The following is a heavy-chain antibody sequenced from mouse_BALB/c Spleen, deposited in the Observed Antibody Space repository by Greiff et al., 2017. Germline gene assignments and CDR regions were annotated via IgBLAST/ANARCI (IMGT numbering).Heavy chain of an antibody. Sequence: EVQRVESGPELVKPGASVKIPCKASGYTFTDYNMDWVKQSHGKSLEWIGDINPNNGGTIYNQKFKGKATLTVDKSSSTAYMELRSLTSEDTAVYYCARSGRYDEGAWFAYWGQGTLVTVSA. J-gene: IGHJ3*01. CDR3: ARSGRYDEGAWFAY. D-gene: IGHD2-14*01. CDR1: GYTFTDYN. CDR2: INPNNGGT. V-gene: IGHV1-18*01.